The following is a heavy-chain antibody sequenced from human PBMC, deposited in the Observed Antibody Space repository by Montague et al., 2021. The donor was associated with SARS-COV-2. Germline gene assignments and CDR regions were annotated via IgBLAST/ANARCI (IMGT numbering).Heavy chain of an antibody. D-gene: IGHD2-2*01. V-gene: IGHV4-4*02. J-gene: IGHJ5*02. CDR3: ALPIAGARFDP. Sequence: SETLSLTCAVSGGSISSSNWWCWVRQPPGKGLEWIGDIYHSGSTNYNPSLKSRVTISLDKSKNHFPLKLSSVTAADTAVYYCALPIAGARFDPWGQGTLVTVSS. CDR2: IYHSGST. CDR1: GGSISSSNW.